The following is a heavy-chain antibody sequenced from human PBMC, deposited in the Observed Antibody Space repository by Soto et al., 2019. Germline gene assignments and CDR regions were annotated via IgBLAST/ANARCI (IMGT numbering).Heavy chain of an antibody. Sequence: QVQLVQSGAEVKKPGASVKVSCKASGYTFTGYYMHWVRQAPGQGLEWMGWINPNSGGTNYAQKFQGRVTMTRDTSISTAYMELSRLRSDDTAVYYWAREGGTGTRWGDWFDPWGQGTLVTVSS. D-gene: IGHD1-7*01. V-gene: IGHV1-2*02. CDR3: AREGGTGTRWGDWFDP. J-gene: IGHJ5*02. CDR1: GYTFTGYY. CDR2: INPNSGGT.